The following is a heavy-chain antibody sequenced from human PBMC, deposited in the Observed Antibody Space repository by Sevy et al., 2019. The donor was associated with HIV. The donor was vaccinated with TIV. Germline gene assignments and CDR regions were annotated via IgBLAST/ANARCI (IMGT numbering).Heavy chain of an antibody. CDR2: IGTAGDT. D-gene: IGHD3-22*01. V-gene: IGHV3-13*01. Sequence: GGSLRLSCAASGFIFSSYDMHWVRQATGKGLEWVSAIGTAGDTYYPGSVKGRFTISRENAKNSLYLQMNSLRAGDTAVYYCARGRYDSSGYYFPGAFDIWGQGTMVTVS. CDR3: ARGRYDSSGYYFPGAFDI. J-gene: IGHJ3*02. CDR1: GFIFSSYD.